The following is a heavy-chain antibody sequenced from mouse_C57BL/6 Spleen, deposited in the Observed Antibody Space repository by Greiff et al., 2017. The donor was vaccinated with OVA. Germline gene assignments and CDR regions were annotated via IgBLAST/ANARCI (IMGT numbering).Heavy chain of an antibody. CDR2: ISYDGSN. CDR1: SYSITSGYY. D-gene: IGHD4-1*01. Sequence: DVKLQESGPGLVKPSQSLSLTCSVPSYSITSGYYWNWIRQFPGNKLEWMGYISYDGSNNYNPSLKNRISITRDTSKNQFFLKLNSVTTEDTATYYCASRTGTGFAYWGQGTLVTVSA. J-gene: IGHJ3*01. CDR3: ASRTGTGFAY. V-gene: IGHV3-6*01.